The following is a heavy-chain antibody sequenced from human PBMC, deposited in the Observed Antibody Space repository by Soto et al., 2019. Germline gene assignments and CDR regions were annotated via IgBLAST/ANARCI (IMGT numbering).Heavy chain of an antibody. V-gene: IGHV1-8*01. Sequence: QVQLVQSGAEVKKPGASVKVSCKASGYTFTSYDINWVRQATGQGLEWMGWMNPNSGNTGYAQKFRGRVTMTRNTSTSTAYMELSSLRSDDTAVYYCARERTGTTSMDVWGQGTTVTVSS. CDR2: MNPNSGNT. CDR1: GYTFTSYD. D-gene: IGHD1-1*01. CDR3: ARERTGTTSMDV. J-gene: IGHJ6*02.